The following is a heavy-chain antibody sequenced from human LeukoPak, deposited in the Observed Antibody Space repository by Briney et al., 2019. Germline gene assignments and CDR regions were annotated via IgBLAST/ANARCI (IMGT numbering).Heavy chain of an antibody. CDR3: ARFPAAGNFDY. V-gene: IGHV3-21*01. D-gene: IGHD6-13*01. J-gene: IGHJ4*02. CDR1: GFSFSSYR. Sequence: PGGSLRLSCAASGFSFSSYRMTWVRQAPGKGLEWVSSISSSSSYIYYADSVKGRFTISRDNAKNSLYLQMTSLRAEDTAVYYCARFPAAGNFDYWGQGTLVTVSS. CDR2: ISSSSSYI.